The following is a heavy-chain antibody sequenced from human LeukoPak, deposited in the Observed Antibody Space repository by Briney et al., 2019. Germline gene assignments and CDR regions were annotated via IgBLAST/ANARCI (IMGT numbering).Heavy chain of an antibody. CDR3: ARDLNLGTSDSY. CDR2: ISFEGTNK. V-gene: IGHV3-30*03. J-gene: IGHJ4*02. CDR1: GFTFSNYG. D-gene: IGHD3/OR15-3a*01. Sequence: PGGSLRLSCAASGFTFSNYGIRWVRQAPGKGLEWGAMISFEGTNKHYADSVKGRFTISRDNSKDTLSLEMNNLRPEDTAVYYCARDLNLGTSDSYWGQGTLVTVSS.